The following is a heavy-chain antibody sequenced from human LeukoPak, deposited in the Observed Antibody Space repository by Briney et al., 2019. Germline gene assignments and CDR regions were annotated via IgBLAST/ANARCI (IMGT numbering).Heavy chain of an antibody. CDR2: IYSGGSA. CDR1: GFTVSSNY. J-gene: IGHJ2*01. CDR3: ARVETVTTSWYFDL. D-gene: IGHD4-17*01. Sequence: GGSLRLSCAASGFTVSSNYMSWVRQAPGKGLEWVSVIYSGGSAYYADSVKGRFTISRDNSKNTLYLQMNSLRAEDTAVYYCARVETVTTSWYFDLWGRGTLVTVSS. V-gene: IGHV3-53*01.